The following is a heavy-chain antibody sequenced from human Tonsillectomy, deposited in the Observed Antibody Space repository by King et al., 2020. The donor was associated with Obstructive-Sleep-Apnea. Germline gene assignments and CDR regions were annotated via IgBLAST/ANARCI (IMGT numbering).Heavy chain of an antibody. V-gene: IGHV3-30*04. Sequence: VQLVESGGGVVQPGRSLRLSCAASGFTFSNFAMHWVRQAPGKGLEWVAIVSHDGKNQYYADFLRGRFSVSRDSSWNTVYLQMNSLRVEDTAVYYCAREVHGGFDFWGQGTLVTVSS. J-gene: IGHJ4*02. CDR2: VSHDGKNQ. CDR3: AREVHGGFDF. D-gene: IGHD3-10*01. CDR1: GFTFSNFA.